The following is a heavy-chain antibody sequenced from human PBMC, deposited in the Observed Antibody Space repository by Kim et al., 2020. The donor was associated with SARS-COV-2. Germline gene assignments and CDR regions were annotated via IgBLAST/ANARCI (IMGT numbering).Heavy chain of an antibody. D-gene: IGHD3-3*01. V-gene: IGHV3-33*08. J-gene: IGHJ4*02. CDR2: IWYDGSNK. Sequence: GGSLRLSCAASGFTFSSYGMHWVRQAPGKGLEWVAVIWYDGSNKYYADSVKGRFTISRDNSKNTLYLQMNSLRAEDTAVYYCARVRSWSGYYFARDEGEEFDYWGQGTLVTVSS. CDR1: GFTFSSYG. CDR3: ARVRSWSGYYFARDEGEEFDY.